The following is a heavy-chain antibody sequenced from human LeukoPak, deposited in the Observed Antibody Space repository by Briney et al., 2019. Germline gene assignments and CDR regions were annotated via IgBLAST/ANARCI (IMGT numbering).Heavy chain of an antibody. Sequence: ASVKVSFKASVYTFTSYGISWVRQAPGQGLEWMGWISAYNCNTNYAQKLQGSVTMTTDTSTRTAYMELRSLRSDDTAVYYCARDYDSSGYYNYWGQGTLVIVSS. D-gene: IGHD3-22*01. CDR3: ARDYDSSGYYNY. CDR2: ISAYNCNT. J-gene: IGHJ4*02. V-gene: IGHV1-18*01. CDR1: VYTFTSYG.